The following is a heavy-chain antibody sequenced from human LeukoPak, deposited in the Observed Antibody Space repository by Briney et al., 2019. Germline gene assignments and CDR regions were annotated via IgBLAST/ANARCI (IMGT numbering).Heavy chain of an antibody. V-gene: IGHV4-30-2*01. CDR1: GGSISSGGYY. J-gene: IGHJ4*02. Sequence: SETLSLTCTVSGGSISSGGYYWSWIRQPPGKGLEWIGYIYHSGSTYYNPSLKSRVTISVDRSKNQFSLKLSSVTAADTAVYYCARVDIVVVPAASFFDYWGQGTLVTVSS. CDR3: ARVDIVVVPAASFFDY. CDR2: IYHSGST. D-gene: IGHD2-2*03.